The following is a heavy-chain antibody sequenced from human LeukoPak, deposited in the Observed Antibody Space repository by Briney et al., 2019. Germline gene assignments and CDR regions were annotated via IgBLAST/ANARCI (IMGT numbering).Heavy chain of an antibody. CDR1: GYTFTTYG. CDR2: ISPYNGAT. CDR3: ARDSDWNVDY. V-gene: IGHV1-18*01. J-gene: IGHJ4*02. D-gene: IGHD1-1*01. Sequence: ASVRVSCKASGYTFTTYGITWIRQAPGQGLEWLGWISPYNGATEYAQNLQDRVSMTTDTSTNTAYIEARSLKSDDTAVYYCARDSDWNVDYWGQGTLVTVSS.